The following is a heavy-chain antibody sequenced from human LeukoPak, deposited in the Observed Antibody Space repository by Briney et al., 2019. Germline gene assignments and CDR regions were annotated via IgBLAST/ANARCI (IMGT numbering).Heavy chain of an antibody. Sequence: GGSLRLYCAASGFTFSDYYMSWIRQAPGKGLEWVSYISSSSSYTNYADSVKGRFTISRDNAKNSLYLQMNSLRAEDTAVYYCARPFYYDSSGPPNWGQGTLVTVSS. CDR1: GFTFSDYY. CDR3: ARPFYYDSSGPPN. D-gene: IGHD3-22*01. V-gene: IGHV3-11*06. CDR2: ISSSSSYT. J-gene: IGHJ4*02.